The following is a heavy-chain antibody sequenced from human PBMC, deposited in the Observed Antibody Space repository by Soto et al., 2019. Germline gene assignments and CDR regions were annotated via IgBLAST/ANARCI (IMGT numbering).Heavy chain of an antibody. Sequence: QITLKESGPTLVKPTQTLTLTCSFSGFSFSTSGVGVGWIRQPPGKALEWLALIYWDDDKRYSPSLKSRLTITKDNSENQIVLTMTNMDPVDTATYYCARRITIFGLLSIHDAFDIWGQGTMVTVSS. D-gene: IGHD3-3*01. CDR3: ARRITIFGLLSIHDAFDI. J-gene: IGHJ3*02. CDR2: IYWDDDK. CDR1: GFSFSTSGVG. V-gene: IGHV2-5*02.